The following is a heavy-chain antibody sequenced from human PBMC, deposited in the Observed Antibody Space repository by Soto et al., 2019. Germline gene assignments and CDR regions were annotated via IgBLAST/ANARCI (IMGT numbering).Heavy chain of an antibody. D-gene: IGHD3-22*01. CDR2: IYYSGST. CDR3: ARDYYYDSSGYYPKFDY. J-gene: IGHJ4*02. V-gene: IGHV4-30-4*01. CDR1: GGSISSGDYY. Sequence: SETLSLTCTVSGGSISSGDYYWSWIRQPPGKGLEWIGYIYYSGSTYYNPSLKSRVTISVDTSKNQFSLKLSSVTAADTAVYYFARDYYYDSSGYYPKFDYWGQGTLVTVSS.